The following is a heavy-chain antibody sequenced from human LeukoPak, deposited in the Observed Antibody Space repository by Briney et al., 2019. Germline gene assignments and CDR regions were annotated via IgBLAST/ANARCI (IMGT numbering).Heavy chain of an antibody. Sequence: PGGSLRLSCAASGFTFSSYGMHWVRQAPGKGLEWVAFIRYDGSNKYYADSVKGRFTISRDNSKNTLYLQMNSLRAEDTAVYYCAKDSLSGSLWFGELLYYYYYYYMDVWGKGTTVTISS. J-gene: IGHJ6*03. D-gene: IGHD3-10*01. CDR2: IRYDGSNK. V-gene: IGHV3-30*02. CDR3: AKDSLSGSLWFGELLYYYYYYYMDV. CDR1: GFTFSSYG.